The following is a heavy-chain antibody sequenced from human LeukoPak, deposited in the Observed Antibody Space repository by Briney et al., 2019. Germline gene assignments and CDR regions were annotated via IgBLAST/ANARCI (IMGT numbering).Heavy chain of an antibody. Sequence: ASVKVSCKASGYTFTSYGISWVRQAPGQGLEWMGWIRAYNGSTNYAQKLQGRVTMTTDTSTSTAYVELRSLRSDDTAVYYCARDELTGSGSYYNYGGYYFDYWGQGTLVTVSS. V-gene: IGHV1-18*01. D-gene: IGHD3-10*01. J-gene: IGHJ4*02. CDR2: IRAYNGST. CDR3: ARDELTGSGSYYNYGGYYFDY. CDR1: GYTFTSYG.